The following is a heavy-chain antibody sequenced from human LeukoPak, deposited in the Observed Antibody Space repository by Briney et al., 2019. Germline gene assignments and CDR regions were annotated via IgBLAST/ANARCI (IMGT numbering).Heavy chain of an antibody. CDR1: GGSFSGYY. D-gene: IGHD1-26*01. CDR2: INHSGST. V-gene: IGHV4-34*01. Sequence: SETLSLTCAVYGGSFSGYYCSWIRQPPGKGLEWIGEINHSGSTNYNPSLKSRVTISVDKSKNQFSLKLSSVTAADTAVYYCARLDQKAIVGATALDYWGQGTLVTVSS. CDR3: ARLDQKAIVGATALDY. J-gene: IGHJ4*02.